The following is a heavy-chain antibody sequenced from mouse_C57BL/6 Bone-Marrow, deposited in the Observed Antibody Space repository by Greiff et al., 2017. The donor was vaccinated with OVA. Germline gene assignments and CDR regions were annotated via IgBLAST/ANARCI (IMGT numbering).Heavy chain of an antibody. J-gene: IGHJ4*01. CDR2: ISYDGSN. Sequence: EVQLVESGPGLVKPSQSLSLTCSVSGYSITSGYFWYWIQTLPGNQLEWVGFISYDGSNNYNPSLKNRISITRDTSKNQFFLKLNSVTTEDAATYYGARDDDGYYGGAMDYWGQGTSVTVSS. D-gene: IGHD2-3*01. CDR3: ARDDDGYYGGAMDY. V-gene: IGHV3-6*01. CDR1: GYSITSGYF.